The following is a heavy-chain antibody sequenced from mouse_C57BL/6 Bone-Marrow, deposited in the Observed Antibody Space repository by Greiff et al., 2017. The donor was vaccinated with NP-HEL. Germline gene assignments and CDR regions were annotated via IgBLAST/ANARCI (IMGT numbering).Heavy chain of an antibody. Sequence: EVQLVESGGGLVQPGGSLKLSCAASGFTFSDYYMYWVRQTPEKRLEWVAYISNGGGSTYYPDTVKGRFTISRDNAKNTLYLQLSRLKSEDTAMYYCARHRLRAWFAYWGQGTLVTVSA. V-gene: IGHV5-12*01. D-gene: IGHD3-2*02. CDR2: ISNGGGST. CDR1: GFTFSDYY. CDR3: ARHRLRAWFAY. J-gene: IGHJ3*01.